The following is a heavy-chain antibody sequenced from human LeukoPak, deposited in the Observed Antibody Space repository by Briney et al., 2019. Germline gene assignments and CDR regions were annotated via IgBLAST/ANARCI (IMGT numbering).Heavy chain of an antibody. V-gene: IGHV4-30-4*01. J-gene: IGHJ3*02. CDR3: ATQGAPDAFDI. Sequence: SETLSLTCTVSGGSISSGDYYWSRIRQPPGKGLEWIGYIYYSGSTYYNPSLKSRVTISVDTSKNQFSLKLSSVTAADTAVYYCATQGAPDAFDIWGQGSMVTVSS. D-gene: IGHD1-26*01. CDR2: IYYSGST. CDR1: GGSISSGDYY.